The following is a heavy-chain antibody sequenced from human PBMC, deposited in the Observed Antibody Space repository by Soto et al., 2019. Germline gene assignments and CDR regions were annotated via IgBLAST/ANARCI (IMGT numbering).Heavy chain of an antibody. V-gene: IGHV3-64*01. D-gene: IGHD5-18*01. Sequence: EVQLVESGGGLVQPGGSLRLSCAASGFTFSSYAMHWVRQAPGKGLEYVSAISSNGGSTYYANSVKGRFTISRDNSKNTLYLQMGSLRAEDMAVYYCARGFSYGHDAFDIWGQGTMLTVSS. J-gene: IGHJ3*02. CDR2: ISSNGGST. CDR1: GFTFSSYA. CDR3: ARGFSYGHDAFDI.